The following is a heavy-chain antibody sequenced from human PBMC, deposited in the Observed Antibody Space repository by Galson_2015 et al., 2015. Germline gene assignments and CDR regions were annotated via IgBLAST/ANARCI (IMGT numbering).Heavy chain of an antibody. CDR1: GFTFSSSA. V-gene: IGHV3-23*01. CDR2: ISGSGIST. D-gene: IGHD4-17*01. CDR3: AKDRYGDLHGGFDY. Sequence: SLRLSCAASGFTFSSSAMSWVRQAPGKGLEWVSGISGSGISTYYADSVKGRFTIPRDNSKNTLYLQMNSLRAEDTAVYYCAKDRYGDLHGGFDYWGQGTLVTVSS. J-gene: IGHJ4*02.